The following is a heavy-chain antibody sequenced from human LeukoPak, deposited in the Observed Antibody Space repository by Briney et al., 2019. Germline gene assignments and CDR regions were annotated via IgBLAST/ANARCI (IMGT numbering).Heavy chain of an antibody. V-gene: IGHV3-30*02. CDR3: AKDLVVPAAMYKTYYYYYGMDV. D-gene: IGHD2-2*01. CDR1: GFTFRSYG. J-gene: IGHJ6*02. Sequence: PGGSPRLSCAASGFTFRSYGMHWVRPAPGKGLEWVAFIRYDGSNKYYADSVKGRFTISRDNSKNTLYLQMNSLRAEDTAVYYCAKDLVVPAAMYKTYYYYYGMDVWGQGTTVTVSS. CDR2: IRYDGSNK.